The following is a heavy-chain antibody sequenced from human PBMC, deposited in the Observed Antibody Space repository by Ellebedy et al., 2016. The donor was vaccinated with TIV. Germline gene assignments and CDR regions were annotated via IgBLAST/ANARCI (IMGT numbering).Heavy chain of an antibody. J-gene: IGHJ5*02. V-gene: IGHV4-38-2*02. CDR1: NYSINRGYY. D-gene: IGHD1-14*01. Sequence: MPSETLSLTCTVSNYSINRGYYWGWIRQLPEKGLEWMGSIYSSGSAYYNPSLRSRVTISIDTSRNQFSLNVRSVTAAATGVYYCARDPALPGGRFDTWGQGTLVTVSS. CDR3: ARDPALPGGRFDT. CDR2: IYSSGSA.